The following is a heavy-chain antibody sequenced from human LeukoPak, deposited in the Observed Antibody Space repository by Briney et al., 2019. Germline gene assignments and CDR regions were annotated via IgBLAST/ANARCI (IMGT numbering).Heavy chain of an antibody. D-gene: IGHD2-2*01. Sequence: KASETLSLTCTVSGGSISSGGYYWSWIRQHPGKGLEWIGYIYYSGSTYYNPSLKSRVTISVDTSKNQFSLKLSSVTAADTAVYYCARFLGYCSSTSCYRFDYWGQGTLVTVSS. CDR2: IYYSGST. CDR3: ARFLGYCSSTSCYRFDY. CDR1: GGSISSGGYY. V-gene: IGHV4-31*03. J-gene: IGHJ4*02.